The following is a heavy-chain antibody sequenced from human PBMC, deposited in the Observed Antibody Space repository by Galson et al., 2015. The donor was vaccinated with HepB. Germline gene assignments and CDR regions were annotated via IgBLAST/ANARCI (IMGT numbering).Heavy chain of an antibody. CDR1: GGSISRSTYC. CDR2: IYYRGST. CDR3: ARHQDSGLDWRKENHYYYAMDV. V-gene: IGHV4-39*01. Sequence: TLSLTCTVSGGSISRSTYCWGWIRQPPGKGLEWIGSIYYRGSTYHNPSLKSRVAISVDTSKSQFSLKLSSVTAADTAVYYCARHQDSGLDWRKENHYYYAMDVWGQGTTVTVSS. D-gene: IGHD6-19*01. J-gene: IGHJ6*02.